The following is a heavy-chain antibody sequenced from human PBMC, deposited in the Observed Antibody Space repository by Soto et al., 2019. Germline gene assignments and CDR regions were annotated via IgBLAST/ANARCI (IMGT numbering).Heavy chain of an antibody. V-gene: IGHV4-59*01. CDR2: IYYSGST. Sequence: QVQLQESGPGLVKPSETLSLTCTVSGDSISNYYWTWIRQPPGKGLEWIGYIYYSGSTNYNPSLRSRVTISVDTSKNQFSLKLTSVTAADTAVYYCARVKYTSAHLNNWFDPWGQGTLVTVSS. J-gene: IGHJ5*02. CDR3: ARVKYTSAHLNNWFDP. D-gene: IGHD6-25*01. CDR1: GDSISNYY.